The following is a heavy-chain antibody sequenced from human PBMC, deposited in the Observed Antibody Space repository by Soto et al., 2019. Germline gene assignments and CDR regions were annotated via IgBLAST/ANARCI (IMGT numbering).Heavy chain of an antibody. V-gene: IGHV4-31*03. D-gene: IGHD3-16*02. CDR1: GVSVTSGYNY. Sequence: QVQLQESGPGLVKPSQTLSLTCTVSGVSVTSGYNYWSWIRQHPGKGLEWIGYIYYTGSSYYNPSLKSRVTISADTSKKQFSLRLNSVTAADTAVYYCARGLMMTSEATIVRSRYYFDYWGQGALVTVSS. CDR3: ARGLMMTSEATIVRSRYYFDY. CDR2: IYYTGSS. J-gene: IGHJ4*02.